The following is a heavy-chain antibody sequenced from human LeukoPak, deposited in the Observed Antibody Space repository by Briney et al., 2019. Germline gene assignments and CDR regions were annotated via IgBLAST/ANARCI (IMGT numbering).Heavy chain of an antibody. Sequence: GGSLRLSCAASGFSFSGYDMLWVRQLPGKGLEWVSAIGVAGDTYYPGSVKGRFTISRENDKNSLYLQMNSLRAGDTAVYYCARARGYYYMDVWGKGTTVIVSS. CDR3: ARARGYYYMDV. CDR1: GFSFSGYD. D-gene: IGHD3-10*01. V-gene: IGHV3-13*01. CDR2: IGVAGDT. J-gene: IGHJ6*03.